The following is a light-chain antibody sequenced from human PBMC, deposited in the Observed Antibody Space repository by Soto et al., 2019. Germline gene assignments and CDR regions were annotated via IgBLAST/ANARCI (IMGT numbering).Light chain of an antibody. CDR3: QHYDSLPIT. CDR2: GAS. J-gene: IGKJ5*01. Sequence: EVVSRHSRAPLSCSPGERATLSCRASQSVSSDLAWYHQKPGQPPRLLIYGASSRATGIPDRFSGSGSGTDFTLTISRLEPEDFAVFYCQHYDSLPITFGQGTRLEI. CDR1: QSVSSD. V-gene: IGKV3-20*01.